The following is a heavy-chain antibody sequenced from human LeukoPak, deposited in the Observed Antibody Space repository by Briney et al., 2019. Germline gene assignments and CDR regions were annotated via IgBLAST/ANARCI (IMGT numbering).Heavy chain of an antibody. V-gene: IGHV4-59*02. D-gene: IGHD2-8*01. CDR1: GGSVSSYY. CDR2: IYDSGST. CDR3: ARALHLWSTQGYFDY. J-gene: IGHJ4*02. Sequence: PSETLSLTCTVSGGSVSSYYWSWIRQPPGRGLEWIGYIYDSGSTNYNPSLKSRVTISIDTSKNQFSLQLNSVNTADTAVYYCARALHLWSTQGYFDYWGPGALVTVSS.